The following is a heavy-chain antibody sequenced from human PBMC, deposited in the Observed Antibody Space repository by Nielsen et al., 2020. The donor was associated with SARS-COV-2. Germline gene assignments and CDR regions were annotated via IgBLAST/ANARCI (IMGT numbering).Heavy chain of an antibody. J-gene: IGHJ5*02. Sequence: ASVKVSCKASGYTFTSYAMHWVRQAPGQRLEWMGWINAGNGNTKYSQKFQGRVTITRDTSASTAYMELSSLRSEDTAVYYCARDLRTMITFGGAGIFNWFDPWGQGTLVTVSS. CDR3: ARDLRTMITFGGAGIFNWFDP. CDR1: GYTFTSYA. V-gene: IGHV1-3*01. CDR2: INAGNGNT. D-gene: IGHD3-16*01.